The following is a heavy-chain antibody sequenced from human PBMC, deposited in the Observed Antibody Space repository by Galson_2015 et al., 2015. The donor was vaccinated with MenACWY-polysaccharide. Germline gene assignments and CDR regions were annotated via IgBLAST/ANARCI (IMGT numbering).Heavy chain of an antibody. CDR2: INTNTGNP. CDR3: ARVGARWLATYFYYYAMDV. D-gene: IGHD6-19*01. J-gene: IGHJ6*02. CDR1: GYTFTTYA. V-gene: IGHV7-4-1*02. Sequence: SVKVSCKASGYTFTTYAMNWVRQAPGQGLEWMGGINTNTGNPTYAQGFTGRFVFSLDASVSTAYLQISSLKAEDTAVYYCARVGARWLATYFYYYAMDVWGQGTTVTVSS.